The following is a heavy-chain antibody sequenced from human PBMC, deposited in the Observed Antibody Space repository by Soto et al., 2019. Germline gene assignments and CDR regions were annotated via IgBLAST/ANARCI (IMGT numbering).Heavy chain of an antibody. J-gene: IGHJ3*02. CDR1: GGSISSYY. Sequence: SLTCTVSGGSISSYYWSWIRQPPGKGLEWIGYIYYSGSTNYNPSLKSRVTISVDTSKNQFSLKLSSVTAADTAVYYCARTTITFGGASAFDIWGQGTMVTVSS. CDR3: ARTTITFGGASAFDI. V-gene: IGHV4-59*01. CDR2: IYYSGST. D-gene: IGHD3-16*01.